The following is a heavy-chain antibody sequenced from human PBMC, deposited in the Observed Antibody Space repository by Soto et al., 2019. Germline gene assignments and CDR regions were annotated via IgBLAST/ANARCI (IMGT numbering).Heavy chain of an antibody. Sequence: PGESLKIYCKAAGYSFTSYWIGWVRQMPGKGLEWMGIIYPGDSDTRYSPSFQGQVTISADKSISTAYLQWSSLKASDTAMYYCARWSAAAVTGWFEPWGQGTLVTVSS. V-gene: IGHV5-51*01. J-gene: IGHJ5*02. CDR1: GYSFTSYW. CDR3: ARWSAAAVTGWFEP. D-gene: IGHD6-13*01. CDR2: IYPGDSDT.